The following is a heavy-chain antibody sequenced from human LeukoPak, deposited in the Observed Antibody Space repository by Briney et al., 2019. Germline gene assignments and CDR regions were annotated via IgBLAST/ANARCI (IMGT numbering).Heavy chain of an antibody. CDR3: ARDNSSSWLEDYFDY. V-gene: IGHV3-30*04. J-gene: IGHJ4*02. D-gene: IGHD6-13*01. CDR1: GFTFSSYA. Sequence: GRSLRLSCAASGFTFSSYAMHWVRQAPGKGLEWVAVISYDGSNKYYAGSVKGRFTISRDNSKNTLYLQMNSLRAEDTAVYYCARDNSSSWLEDYFDYWGQGTLVTVSS. CDR2: ISYDGSNK.